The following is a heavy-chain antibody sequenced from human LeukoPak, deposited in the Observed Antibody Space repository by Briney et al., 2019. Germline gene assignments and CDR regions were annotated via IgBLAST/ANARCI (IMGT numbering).Heavy chain of an antibody. CDR2: INPSGGST. D-gene: IGHD6-19*01. CDR3: ARAKSKAARGWYADAFDF. Sequence: GASVKVSCKASGYTFTSYYMHWVRQAPGQGLEWMGVINPSGGSTSYAQKFQDRITMTRDTSTSTVYMELSSLRSEDTAVYYCARAKSKAARGWYADAFDFWGQGTMVTVSS. V-gene: IGHV1-46*01. CDR1: GYTFTSYY. J-gene: IGHJ3*01.